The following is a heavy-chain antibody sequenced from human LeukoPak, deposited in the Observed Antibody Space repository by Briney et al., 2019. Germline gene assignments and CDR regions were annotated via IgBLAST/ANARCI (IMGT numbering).Heavy chain of an antibody. V-gene: IGHV3-7*01. Sequence: PEGSLRLSCAASGFTLSSSWMSWVRQAPGKGLGWVANIKQDGSEKYYVDSVKGRFTISRDNAMNSLYLQMNSLRAEDTAVYYCARGGAYYYDSSGLFDYWGQGTLVTVSS. CDR2: IKQDGSEK. CDR3: ARGGAYYYDSSGLFDY. D-gene: IGHD3-22*01. J-gene: IGHJ4*02. CDR1: GFTLSSSW.